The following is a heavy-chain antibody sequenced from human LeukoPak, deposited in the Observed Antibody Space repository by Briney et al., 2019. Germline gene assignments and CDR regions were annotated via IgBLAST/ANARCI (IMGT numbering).Heavy chain of an antibody. J-gene: IGHJ5*02. Sequence: ASVKVSCKASGGTFSSYAISWVRQAPGQGLEWMGRIIPILGIANYAQKFQGRVTITADKSTSTAYMELSSLRSEDTAVYYCARVTTATPQDHLFDPWGQGTLVTVSS. CDR3: ARVTTATPQDHLFDP. V-gene: IGHV1-69*04. CDR2: IIPILGIA. CDR1: GGTFSSYA. D-gene: IGHD1-26*01.